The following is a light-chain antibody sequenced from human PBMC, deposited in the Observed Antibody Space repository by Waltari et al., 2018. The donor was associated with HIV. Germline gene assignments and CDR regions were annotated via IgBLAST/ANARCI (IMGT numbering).Light chain of an antibody. J-gene: IGLJ1*01. CDR2: RDN. CDR3: ATWDGSLGAFFV. CDR1: TSNVGTNF. Sequence: QSVLTQPPSASGTPGQRVTISCSGTTSNVGTNFVSWSQHLPGAAPKLLMYRDNRRRSGVPDRFSGAKAGASASLAISGLRSEDEGDYYCATWDGSLGAFFVFGVGTKVTVL. V-gene: IGLV1-47*01.